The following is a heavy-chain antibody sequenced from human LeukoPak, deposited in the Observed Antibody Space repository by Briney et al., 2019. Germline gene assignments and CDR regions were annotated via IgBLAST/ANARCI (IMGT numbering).Heavy chain of an antibody. D-gene: IGHD4/OR15-4a*01. CDR2: ISGSGGST. Sequence: PGGSLRLSCAASGFTFSSYAMSWVRQAPGKGLEWVSFISGSGGSTNHADSVKGRFTISRDNAKNTLYLQMDSLRAEDTAFYYCANLYYGARCDHGVNYVAFDFWGQGTLVTVSP. J-gene: IGHJ5*01. V-gene: IGHV3-23*01. CDR1: GFTFSSYA. CDR3: ANLYYGARCDHGVNYVAFDF.